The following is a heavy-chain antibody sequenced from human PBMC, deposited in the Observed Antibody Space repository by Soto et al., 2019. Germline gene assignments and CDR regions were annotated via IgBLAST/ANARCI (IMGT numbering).Heavy chain of an antibody. CDR1: GYSFTNYW. CDR3: AIPADYGGDSRFDF. V-gene: IGHV5-51*03. J-gene: IGHJ4*02. Sequence: GRSLKISCKGSGYSFTNYWIGWVRQMPGKGLEWMWTIYPGDSDTRYSPSFQVQVTISADKSISTAYLQRGSLKASDPAMYYCAIPADYGGDSRFDFWGQGTLVTVSS. D-gene: IGHD2-21*02. CDR2: IYPGDSDT.